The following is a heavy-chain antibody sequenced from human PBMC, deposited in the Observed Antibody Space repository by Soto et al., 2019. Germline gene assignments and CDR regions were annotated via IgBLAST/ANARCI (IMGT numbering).Heavy chain of an antibody. V-gene: IGHV1-69*13. Sequence: ASVKVSCKASGGTFSSYAISWVRQAPGQGLEWMGGIIPIFGTANYAQKFQGRATITADESTSTAYMELSSLRSEDTAVYYCARKDDYSNYDAFDIWGQGTMVTVSS. D-gene: IGHD4-4*01. CDR3: ARKDDYSNYDAFDI. CDR2: IIPIFGTA. J-gene: IGHJ3*02. CDR1: GGTFSSYA.